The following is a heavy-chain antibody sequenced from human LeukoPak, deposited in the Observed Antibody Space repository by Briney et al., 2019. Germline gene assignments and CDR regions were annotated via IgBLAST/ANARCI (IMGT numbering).Heavy chain of an antibody. CDR3: ARGVPYDSWSGPHYSDY. V-gene: IGHV3-48*04. D-gene: IGHD3-3*01. J-gene: IGHJ4*02. CDR1: GFSFSTYS. CDR2: ITGSSSTI. Sequence: PGGSLRLSCAASGFSFSTYSMNWVRQAPGMRLEWVSYITGSSSTIYYADSVKGRFTISRDSAKNSLYLQMNSLRAEDTAVYYCARGVPYDSWSGPHYSDYWGQGTLVTVSS.